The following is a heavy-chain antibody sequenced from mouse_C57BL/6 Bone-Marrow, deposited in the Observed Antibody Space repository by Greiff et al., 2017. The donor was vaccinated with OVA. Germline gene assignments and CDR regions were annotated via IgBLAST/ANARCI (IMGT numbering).Heavy chain of an antibody. Sequence: VQLQQSGAELVRPGASVKLSCTASGFNIKDDYMHWVKERPEQGLEWIGWIEPENGDTEYASKFQGKATITADTSSKTVYLQLSSLTSEDTAVYYCTTYRYWGQGTTLTVSS. V-gene: IGHV14-4*01. CDR1: GFNIKDDY. J-gene: IGHJ2*01. CDR2: IEPENGDT. CDR3: TTYRY.